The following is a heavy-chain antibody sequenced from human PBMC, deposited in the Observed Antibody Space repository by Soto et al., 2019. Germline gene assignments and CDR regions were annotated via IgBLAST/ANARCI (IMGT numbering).Heavy chain of an antibody. J-gene: IGHJ4*02. CDR2: ISAYNGNT. CDR3: AREVAHTYDFWSGYYLTAGSSGYGEFDY. V-gene: IGHV1-18*01. CDR1: GYTFTSYG. Sequence: ASVKVSCKASGYTFTSYGISWVRQAPGQGLEWMGWISAYNGNTNYAQKLQGRVTMTTDTSTSTAYMELRSLRSDDTAVYYCAREVAHTYDFWSGYYLTAGSSGYGEFDYWGQGTLVTVSS. D-gene: IGHD3-3*01.